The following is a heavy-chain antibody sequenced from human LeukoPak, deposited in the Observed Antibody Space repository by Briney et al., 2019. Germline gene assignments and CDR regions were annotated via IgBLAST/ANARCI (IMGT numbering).Heavy chain of an antibody. D-gene: IGHD3-10*01. CDR3: AKDALRGNGIYDAFDI. J-gene: IGHJ3*02. V-gene: IGHV3-23*01. Sequence: PGGSLRLSCAASGFTFDTYAMSWVRQAPGKELEWVSTIGGIETDYADSVKGRFTISRDNPKNTVYLQMTSLRAEDTAVYFCAKDALRGNGIYDAFDIWGQGTRVTVSS. CDR2: IGGIET. CDR1: GFTFDTYA.